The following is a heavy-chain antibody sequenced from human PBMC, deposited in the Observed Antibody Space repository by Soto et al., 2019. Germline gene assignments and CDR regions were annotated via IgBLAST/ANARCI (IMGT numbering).Heavy chain of an antibody. J-gene: IGHJ6*02. V-gene: IGHV3-49*04. D-gene: IGHD3-22*01. Sequence: GGSLRLSCTGSGFNFDDFAINWVRQALGKGLEWVGLIRNQTYHETPEYAAAVKGRFTISRDDSKSIAYLQMNSLKTEDTAVYYCTRVTTMIVVVIDYYGMDVWGQGTTVTVSS. CDR1: GFNFDDFA. CDR3: TRVTTMIVVVIDYYGMDV. CDR2: IRNQTYHETP.